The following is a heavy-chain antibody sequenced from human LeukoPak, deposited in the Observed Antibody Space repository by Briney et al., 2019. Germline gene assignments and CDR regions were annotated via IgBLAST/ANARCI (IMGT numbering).Heavy chain of an antibody. V-gene: IGHV3-53*01. D-gene: IGHD6-6*01. CDR1: GFTVSSNY. Sequence: PGGSLRLSCAASGFTVSSNYMTWVRQAPGKGLEWVSVIYSAGNTYYADSVKGRFTISRDSSRDTLYLQMNSLRAEDTAVYYCARDSSSETTDYWGQGTLVTVS. CDR2: IYSAGNT. CDR3: ARDSSSETTDY. J-gene: IGHJ4*02.